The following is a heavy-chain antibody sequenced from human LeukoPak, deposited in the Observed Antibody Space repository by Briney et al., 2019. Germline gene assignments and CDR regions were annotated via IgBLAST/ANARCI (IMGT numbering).Heavy chain of an antibody. D-gene: IGHD6-19*01. V-gene: IGHV4-4*07. J-gene: IGHJ4*02. CDR2: INTSGST. Sequence: PSGTLSLICTVSGGSISNYYWSWIRQPAGKGLEWIGRINTSGSTNYNPSLKSRVTMSADTSKNQFSLQLSSVTATDTAVYYCARGRAVAEYWGQGILVTVSS. CDR3: ARGRAVAEY. CDR1: GGSISNYY.